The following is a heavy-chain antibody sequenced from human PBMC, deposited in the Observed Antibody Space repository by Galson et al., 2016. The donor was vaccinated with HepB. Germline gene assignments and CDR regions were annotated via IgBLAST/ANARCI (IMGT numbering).Heavy chain of an antibody. J-gene: IGHJ4*02. CDR2: ISYDGSRR. CDR3: AKYLRGKDEYVWGAYRTYGFDH. D-gene: IGHD3-3*01. Sequence: SLRLSCAASGFSFSSHAMHWVRQAPGKGLEWVAVISYDGSRRYYGDSVKGRFTLSRDDSENTLYLQMKSLRADDTAVYYCAKYLRGKDEYVWGAYRTYGFDHWGQGALVIVSS. CDR1: GFSFSSHA. V-gene: IGHV3-30*18.